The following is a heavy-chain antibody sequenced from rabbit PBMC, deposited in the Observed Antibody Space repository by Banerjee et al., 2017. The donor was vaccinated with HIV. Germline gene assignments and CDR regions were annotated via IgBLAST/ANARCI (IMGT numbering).Heavy chain of an antibody. D-gene: IGHD8-1*01. CDR3: ARGSTYYYYFNL. Sequence: QSLEESGGDLVKPGASLTLTCTASGFDFISNAMCWVRQAPGKGLEWIAYIYPDYGSTDYASWVNGRFTISKTSSTTVTLQMTSLTAADTATYFCARGSTYYYYFNLWGPGTLVTVS. CDR2: IYPDYGST. CDR1: GFDFISNA. V-gene: IGHV1S40*01. J-gene: IGHJ4*01.